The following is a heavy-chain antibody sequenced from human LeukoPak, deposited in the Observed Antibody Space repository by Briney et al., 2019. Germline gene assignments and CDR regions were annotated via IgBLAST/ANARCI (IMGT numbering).Heavy chain of an antibody. J-gene: IGHJ4*02. V-gene: IGHV4-34*01. CDR1: GGSFSGYY. D-gene: IGHD3-3*01. Sequence: SETLSLTCAVYGGSFSGYYWSWIRQPPGKGLEWIGEINHSGSTNYNPSLKSRVTISVDTSKSQFSLKLSSVTAADTAVYYCARPRVVKRGVLFDYWGQGTLVTVSS. CDR2: INHSGST. CDR3: ARPRVVKRGVLFDY.